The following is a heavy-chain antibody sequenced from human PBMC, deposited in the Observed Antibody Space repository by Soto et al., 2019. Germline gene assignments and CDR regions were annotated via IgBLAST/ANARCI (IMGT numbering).Heavy chain of an antibody. CDR1: VFTFSNAW. J-gene: IGHJ4*02. V-gene: IGHV3-15*01. CDR2: IKSKTDGGTT. D-gene: IGHD3-22*01. Sequence: GGSLRLSCAASVFTFSNAWMSWVRQAPGKGLEWVGRIKSKTDGGTTDYAAPMKGRFTISRDDSKNTLYLQMNSLKTEDTAVYYCTTGVTYYYDSSGLATLGFDYWGQGT. CDR3: TTGVTYYYDSSGLATLGFDY.